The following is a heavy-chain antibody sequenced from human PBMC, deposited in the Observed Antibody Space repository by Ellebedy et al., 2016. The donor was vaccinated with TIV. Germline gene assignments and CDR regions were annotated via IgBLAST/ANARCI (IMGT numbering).Heavy chain of an antibody. CDR3: ARDPVGVGPAFDI. CDR1: GLSFSTHG. D-gene: IGHD4-23*01. CDR2: ISGSGGNT. J-gene: IGHJ3*02. Sequence: GESLKISCAASGLSFSTHGIHWVRQAPGKGLEWVSSISGSGGNTYYADSVKGRFTISRDNSKNTLYLQMNSLRAEDTAVYYCARDPVGVGPAFDIWGQGTMVTVSS. V-gene: IGHV3-23*01.